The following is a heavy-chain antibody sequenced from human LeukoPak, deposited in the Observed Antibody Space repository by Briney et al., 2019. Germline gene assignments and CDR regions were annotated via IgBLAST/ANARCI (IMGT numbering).Heavy chain of an antibody. J-gene: IGHJ6*03. CDR3: ARGSGDMDV. Sequence: GGSLRLSCAASGFTFSSYAMSWVRQAPGKGLEWVANINLDGTEKYYVDSVKGRFIISRDYAKNSLSLQMNSLRAEDTAVYYCARGSGDMDVWGKGTTVTVSS. V-gene: IGHV3-7*01. D-gene: IGHD4-17*01. CDR1: GFTFSSYA. CDR2: INLDGTEK.